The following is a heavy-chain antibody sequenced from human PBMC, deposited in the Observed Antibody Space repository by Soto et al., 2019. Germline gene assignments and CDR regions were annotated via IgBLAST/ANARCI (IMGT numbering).Heavy chain of an antibody. Sequence: QVQLQESGPGLVKPSQTLSLTCTVSGGSISSGGYYWSWIRQHPGKGLEWIGYIYYSGSTYYNPSLERLITLSVDTSKYQFSLKLISLTAADTSVDYNARCVFPWGQGTLVTVSS. V-gene: IGHV4-31*01. J-gene: IGHJ5*02. CDR1: GGSISSGGYY. CDR3: ARCVFP. CDR2: IYYSGST.